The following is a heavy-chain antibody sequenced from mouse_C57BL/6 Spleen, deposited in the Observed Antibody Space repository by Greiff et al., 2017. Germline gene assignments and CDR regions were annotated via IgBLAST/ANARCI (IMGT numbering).Heavy chain of an antibody. V-gene: IGHV1-52*01. D-gene: IGHD1-1*01. CDR1: GYTFTSYW. Sequence: VKLLQSGAELVRPGSSVKLSCKASGYTFTSYWMGWVKQRPIQGLEWIGNIYPSDGETHYNQKFKDKATLTVDKSSRTAYMQFSSLRSWDSAVYYCARFHVGYSGSGGNWYFDVWGTGTTVTVSS. CDR3: ARFHVGYSGSGGNWYFDV. CDR2: IYPSDGET. J-gene: IGHJ1*03.